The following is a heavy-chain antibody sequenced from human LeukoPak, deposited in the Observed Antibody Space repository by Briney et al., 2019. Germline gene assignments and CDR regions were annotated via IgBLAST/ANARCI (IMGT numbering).Heavy chain of an antibody. CDR1: GGSISSYY. CDR2: IYISGTI. D-gene: IGHD5-18*01. J-gene: IGHJ3*02. V-gene: IGHV4-4*07. CDR3: ARSEFSYGYHAFDI. Sequence: SETLSLTCTVSGGSISSYYWSWIRQPAGKGLEWIGRIYISGTINYNPSLRSRVIMSVDTSKNQFSLKLSSVTAADTAVYYCARSEFSYGYHAFDIWGHGTMVTVSS.